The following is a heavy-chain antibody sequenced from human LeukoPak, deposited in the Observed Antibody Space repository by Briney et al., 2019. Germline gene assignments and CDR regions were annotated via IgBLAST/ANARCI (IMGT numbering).Heavy chain of an antibody. CDR1: GYTFTGYY. CDR3: ARVLSLPIAAAVSNWFDP. J-gene: IGHJ5*02. CDR2: INPNSGGT. V-gene: IGHV1-2*02. D-gene: IGHD6-13*01. Sequence: GSVKVSCKASGYTFTGYYMHWVRQAPGQGLEWMGWINPNSGGTNYAQKFQGRVTMTRDTSISTAYMELSRLRSDDTAVYYCARVLSLPIAAAVSNWFDPWGQGTLVTVSS.